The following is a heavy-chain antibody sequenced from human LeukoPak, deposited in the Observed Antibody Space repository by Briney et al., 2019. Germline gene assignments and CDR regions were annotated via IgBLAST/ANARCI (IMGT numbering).Heavy chain of an antibody. CDR2: IYTSGST. CDR1: GGSISSGSYY. V-gene: IGHV4-61*02. D-gene: IGHD3-10*01. CDR3: ARYYGSGSYHWFDP. Sequence: PSQTLSLTCTVSGGSISSGSYYWSWIRQPAGTGLEWIGRIYTSGSTNYNPSLKSRVTISVDTSKNQFSLKLSSVTAADTAVYYCARYYGSGSYHWFDPWGQGTLVTVSS. J-gene: IGHJ5*02.